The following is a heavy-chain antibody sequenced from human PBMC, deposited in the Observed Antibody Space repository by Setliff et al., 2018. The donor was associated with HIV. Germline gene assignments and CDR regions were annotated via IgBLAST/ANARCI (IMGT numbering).Heavy chain of an antibody. D-gene: IGHD4-17*01. J-gene: IGHJ3*02. CDR1: GFIFSNSW. CDR3: ARDPCNTVTVNFGAFDI. Sequence: GGSLRLSCAASGFIFSNSWMTWVRQAPGKGLEWVANIKGDGSEQYYVASVKGRFTISRDNFKNSLYLQMTSLRVEDTAVYYCARDPCNTVTVNFGAFDIWGQGTMVTVSS. V-gene: IGHV3-7*03. CDR2: IKGDGSEQ.